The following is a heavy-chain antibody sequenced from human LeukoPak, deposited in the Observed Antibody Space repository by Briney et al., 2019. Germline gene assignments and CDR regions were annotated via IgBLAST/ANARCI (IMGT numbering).Heavy chain of an antibody. CDR1: GGSFSGYY. Sequence: PSETLSLTCAVYGGSFSGYYWSWIRQPPGKGLEWIGYIYHSGSTYYNPSLKSRLTISVDRSKNQISLKLSSVTAADTAVYFCARQGYTYADDFWGQGTLVTVSS. CDR3: ARQGYTYADDF. V-gene: IGHV4-30-2*01. D-gene: IGHD5-18*01. J-gene: IGHJ4*02. CDR2: IYHSGST.